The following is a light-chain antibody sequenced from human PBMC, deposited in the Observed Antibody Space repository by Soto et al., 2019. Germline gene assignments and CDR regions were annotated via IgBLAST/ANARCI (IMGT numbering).Light chain of an antibody. CDR2: LNSDGSH. CDR3: QTWGTGGV. V-gene: IGLV4-69*01. J-gene: IGLJ2*01. Sequence: QSVLTQSPSASASLGASVKLTCTLSSGHSSYAIAWHQQQPEKGPRYLMKLNSDGSHSKRDGIPDRFSGSSSGAERYLTISSLQSEDEADYYCQTWGTGGVFGGGTKLTVL. CDR1: SGHSSYA.